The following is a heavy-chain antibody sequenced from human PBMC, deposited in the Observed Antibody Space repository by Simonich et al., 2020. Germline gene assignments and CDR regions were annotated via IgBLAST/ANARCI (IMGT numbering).Heavy chain of an antibody. CDR3: ARDFRLQLVEIGTYYYYGMDV. D-gene: IGHD6-6*01. CDR2: ISSSRSTI. Sequence: EVQLVESGGGLVQPGGSLRLSCAASGFTFSSYEMNWVRQAPGKGREWVSYISSSRSTIYYADSVKVRFTISRDNAKNSLYLQMNSLRAEDTAVYYCARDFRLQLVEIGTYYYYGMDVWGQGTTVTVSS. J-gene: IGHJ6*02. V-gene: IGHV3-48*03. CDR1: GFTFSSYE.